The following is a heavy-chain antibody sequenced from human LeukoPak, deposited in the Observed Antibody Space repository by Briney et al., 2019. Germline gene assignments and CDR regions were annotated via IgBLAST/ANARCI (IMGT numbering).Heavy chain of an antibody. CDR3: ARRGYCSSTSCYEYWFDP. J-gene: IGHJ5*02. CDR1: GGSISNSSYY. V-gene: IGHV4-39*01. Sequence: SETLSLTCTVSGGSISNSSYYWGWIRQPPGKGLEWIGIIYYSGSTYYNPSLKSRLTISVDTSKNQFSPKLSSVTATDTAVYYCARRGYCSSTSCYEYWFDPWGQGTLVTVSS. D-gene: IGHD2-2*01. CDR2: IYYSGST.